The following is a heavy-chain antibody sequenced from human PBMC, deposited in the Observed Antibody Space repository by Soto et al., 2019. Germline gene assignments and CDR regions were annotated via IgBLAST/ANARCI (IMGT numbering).Heavy chain of an antibody. D-gene: IGHD6-19*01. CDR2: IYPDDSDT. V-gene: IGHV5-51*01. CDR3: ARDQAVAGYPTQFDP. CDR1: GYRFTDYW. J-gene: IGHJ5*02. Sequence: GESLKISCKGSGYRFTDYWIGWVRQMPGKGLEWMGIIYPDDSDTRYSPSFQGHVTISADKSISTAYLQWSSLKASDTAIYYCARDQAVAGYPTQFDPWGQGTLVTVSS.